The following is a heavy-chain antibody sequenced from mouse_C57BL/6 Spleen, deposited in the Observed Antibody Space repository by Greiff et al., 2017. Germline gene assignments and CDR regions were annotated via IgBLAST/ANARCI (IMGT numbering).Heavy chain of an antibody. CDR1: GYTFTSYW. CDR2: IYPGGGST. D-gene: IGHD3-3*01. Sequence: QVQLQQPGAELVKPGASVKLSCKASGYTFTSYWITWVKQRPGPGLEWIGDIYPGGGSTNYNAKFKSKATLTVDTSSSTAYMQLSSLTSEDSAVYYGERGGDGGFDYWGQGTTLTVSS. J-gene: IGHJ2*01. CDR3: ERGGDGGFDY. V-gene: IGHV1-55*01.